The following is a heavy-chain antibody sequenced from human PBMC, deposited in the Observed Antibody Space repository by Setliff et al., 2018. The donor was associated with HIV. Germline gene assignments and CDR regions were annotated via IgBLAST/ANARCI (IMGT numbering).Heavy chain of an antibody. CDR3: ARTDYGGNSGGNYFDY. V-gene: IGHV1-18*01. D-gene: IGHD4-17*01. CDR2: ISPYNGHT. CDR1: GYTFTTYD. Sequence: ASVKVSCKASGYTFTTYDITWVRQAPGQGLEWLGWISPYNGHTNFAQKFQGRVTMTTDTATSTAYMEVRSLSSDDTAVYYCARTDYGGNSGGNYFDYWGQGSLVTVSS. J-gene: IGHJ4*02.